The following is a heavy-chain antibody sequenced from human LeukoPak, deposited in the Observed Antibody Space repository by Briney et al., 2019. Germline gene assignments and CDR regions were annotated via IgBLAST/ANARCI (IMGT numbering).Heavy chain of an antibody. V-gene: IGHV3-53*01. CDR2: IYIRGST. J-gene: IGHJ4*02. Sequence: GGSLRLSCAASGFTVSSNYMSWVRQAPGQGLEWVSIIYIRGSTYYADSVKGRFTISRDNSKNTLYLQMNSLRVEDTAVYYCASRGFYDSSGYYFYWGQGTLVTVSS. CDR1: GFTVSSNY. D-gene: IGHD3-22*01. CDR3: ASRGFYDSSGYYFY.